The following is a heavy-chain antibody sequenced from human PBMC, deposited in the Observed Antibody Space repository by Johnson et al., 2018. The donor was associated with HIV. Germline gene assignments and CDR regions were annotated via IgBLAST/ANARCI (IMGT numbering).Heavy chain of an antibody. D-gene: IGHD1-26*01. CDR2: IYSGGST. V-gene: IGHV3-23*03. Sequence: VQLVESGGGLVQPGGSLRLSCAASGFTFSSYAMSWVRQAPGKGLEWVSVIYSGGSTYYADSVKGRFTISRDNYKNTLYIHMTSLRAEDTALYYCAKGFDVWSYWEGDAFDIWGQGTMVTVSS. CDR1: GFTFSSYA. J-gene: IGHJ3*02. CDR3: AKGFDVWSYWEGDAFDI.